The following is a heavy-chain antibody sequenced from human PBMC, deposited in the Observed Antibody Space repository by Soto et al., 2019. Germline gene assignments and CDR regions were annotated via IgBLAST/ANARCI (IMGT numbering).Heavy chain of an antibody. Sequence: GESLKISCKGSGYSFTSYWISWVRQMPGKGLEWMGRIDPSDSYTNYSPSFQGHVTTSADKSISTAYLQWSSLKASDTAMYYCAGTGPRYCSSTSCYTDYYYYGMDVWGQGTTVTVSS. CDR1: GYSFTSYW. V-gene: IGHV5-10-1*01. CDR2: IDPSDSYT. J-gene: IGHJ6*02. CDR3: AGTGPRYCSSTSCYTDYYYYGMDV. D-gene: IGHD2-2*02.